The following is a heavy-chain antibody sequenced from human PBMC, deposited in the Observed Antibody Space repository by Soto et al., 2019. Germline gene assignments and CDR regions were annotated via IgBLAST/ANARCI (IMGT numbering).Heavy chain of an antibody. J-gene: IGHJ6*02. CDR3: ASSRITMVPYGMDV. CDR1: GYTFTIYA. D-gene: IGHD3-10*01. CDR2: INAGNGNT. Sequence: ASVKVSCKASGYTFTIYAMHWVLQAPGQRLEWMGWINAGNGNTKYSQKFQGRVTITRDTSASTAYMELSSLRSEDTAVYYCASSRITMVPYGMDVWGQGTTVTVSS. V-gene: IGHV1-3*01.